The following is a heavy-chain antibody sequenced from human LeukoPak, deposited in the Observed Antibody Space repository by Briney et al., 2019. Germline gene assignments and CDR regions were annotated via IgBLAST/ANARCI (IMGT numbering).Heavy chain of an antibody. CDR2: IGSSGTTV. V-gene: IGHV3-48*03. D-gene: IGHD6-19*01. CDR3: ALLAVASDFDY. J-gene: IGHJ4*02. CDR1: EFPFNIYE. Sequence: GGSLKPSCAVSEFPFNIYEMNWVRPAPGKGLERVSNIGSSGTTVYYADSVKGRFSISRDNAKSSLYLQMSSLRVEDTAVYYCALLAVASDFDYWGQGALVTVSS.